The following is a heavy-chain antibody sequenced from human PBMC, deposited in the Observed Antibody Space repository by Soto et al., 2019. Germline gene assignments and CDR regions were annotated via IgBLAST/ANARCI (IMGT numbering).Heavy chain of an antibody. J-gene: IGHJ4*02. CDR3: ARAAYDFWSGYSPFDY. V-gene: IGHV4-30-4*01. Sequence: PSETLSLTCTVSGGSISSGDYYWSWIRQPPGKGLEWIGYIYYSGSTYYNPSLKSRVTISVDTSKNQFSLKLSSVTAADTAVYYCARAAYDFWSGYSPFDYWGQGTLVTVSS. CDR1: GGSISSGDYY. D-gene: IGHD3-3*01. CDR2: IYYSGST.